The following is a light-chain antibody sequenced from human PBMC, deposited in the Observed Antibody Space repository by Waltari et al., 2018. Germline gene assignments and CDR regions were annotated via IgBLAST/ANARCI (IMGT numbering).Light chain of an antibody. CDR1: QSVLYSSNNRNY. CDR2: WAS. CDR3: QQYYSAPWT. V-gene: IGKV4-1*01. Sequence: DMVMTQSPDSLAVSLGERATINCKSSQSVLYSSNNRNYLAWYQQKPGQPPKLLIYWASDRESGVPDRFSGSGSGTDFTLTINSLQAEDVALYYCQQYYSAPWTFGQGP. J-gene: IGKJ1*01.